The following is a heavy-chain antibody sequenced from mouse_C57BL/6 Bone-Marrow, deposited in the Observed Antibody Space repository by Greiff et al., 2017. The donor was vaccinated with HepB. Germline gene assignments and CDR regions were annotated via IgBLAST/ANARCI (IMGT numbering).Heavy chain of an antibody. CDR2: INPNYGTT. J-gene: IGHJ2*01. Sequence: LVESGPELVKPGASVKISCKASGYSFTDYNMNWVKQSNGKSLEWIGVINPNYGTTSYNQKFKGKATLTVDQSSSTAYMQLNSLTSEDSAVYYCARCPDSSGFYYFDYWGQGTTLTVSS. CDR1: GYSFTDYN. D-gene: IGHD3-2*02. V-gene: IGHV1-39*01. CDR3: ARCPDSSGFYYFDY.